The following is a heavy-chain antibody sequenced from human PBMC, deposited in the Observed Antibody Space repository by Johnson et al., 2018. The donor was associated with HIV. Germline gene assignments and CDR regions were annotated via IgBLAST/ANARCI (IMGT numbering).Heavy chain of an antibody. D-gene: IGHD1-26*01. V-gene: IGHV3-33*01. CDR2: TWFDGRNK. CDR3: ARASQWEGDFDACGI. Sequence: QVQLVESGGGVVQPGRSLRLSCAASGFSFSDYNMHWVRQAPVKGLEWVAVTWFDGRNKYFSDSVEGRFTISRDISTNTLYLQMNSLRAEDTAVYYCARASQWEGDFDACGIWGHGTMVTVSS. J-gene: IGHJ3*02. CDR1: GFSFSDYN.